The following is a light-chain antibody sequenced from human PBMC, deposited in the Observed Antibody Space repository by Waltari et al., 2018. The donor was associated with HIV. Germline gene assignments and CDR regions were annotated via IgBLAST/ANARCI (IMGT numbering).Light chain of an antibody. J-gene: IGLJ2*01. Sequence: QSALTQPLSASGSPGQSVAISCTGTSSDVGGYEYVSWYQHHPGKAPKLIHYDVTKRPSGVPDRFSGSKSGSTASLTVSGLQAEDEADYYCSSYAGSNNLIFGGGTKLTVL. CDR2: DVT. V-gene: IGLV2-8*01. CDR1: SSDVGGYEY. CDR3: SSYAGSNNLI.